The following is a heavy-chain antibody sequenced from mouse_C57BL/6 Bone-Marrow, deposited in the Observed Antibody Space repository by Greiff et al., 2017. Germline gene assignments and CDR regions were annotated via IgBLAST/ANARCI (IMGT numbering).Heavy chain of an antibody. D-gene: IGHD1-1*01. CDR1: GYTFTSYW. J-gene: IGHJ1*03. V-gene: IGHV1-52*01. CDR2: IDPSDSET. Sequence: QVQLQQPGAELVRPGSSVKLSCKASGYTFTSYWMHWVKQRPIQGLEWIGNIDPSDSETHYTQKFKDKATLTVDKSSSTAYMQLSSLTSEDSAVYYCARDRYYYGSSLWYFDVWGTGTTVTGSS. CDR3: ARDRYYYGSSLWYFDV.